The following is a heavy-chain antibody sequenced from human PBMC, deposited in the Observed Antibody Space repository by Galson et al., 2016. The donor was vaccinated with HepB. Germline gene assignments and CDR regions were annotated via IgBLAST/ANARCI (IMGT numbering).Heavy chain of an antibody. J-gene: IGHJ5*02. D-gene: IGHD2-8*01. V-gene: IGHV4-59*01. CDR1: GGSIGTYY. Sequence: LSLTCTVSGGSIGTYYWSWFRQPPGRRLEWIGYIYYSGSTKYNPSLESRVSISIDTATNQFSLKLRFLTAADTAIYYCARDNGPPVLGGPRGWSDPWGPGPLVTVSS. CDR2: IYYSGST. CDR3: ARDNGPPVLGGPRGWSDP.